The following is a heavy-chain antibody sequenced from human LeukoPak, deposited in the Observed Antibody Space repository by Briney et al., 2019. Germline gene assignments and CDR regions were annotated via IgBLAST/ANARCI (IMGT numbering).Heavy chain of an antibody. CDR1: GGSISSSNW. Sequence: PSGTLSLTCAVSGGSISSSNWWSWVRQPPGKGLEWIGEIYHSGSTNCNPSLKSRVTISVDKSKNQFSLKLSSVTAADTAVYYCARASYGSGTSGGSGMDVWGKGTTVTVSS. D-gene: IGHD3-10*01. CDR2: IYHSGST. V-gene: IGHV4-4*02. CDR3: ARASYGSGTSGGSGMDV. J-gene: IGHJ6*04.